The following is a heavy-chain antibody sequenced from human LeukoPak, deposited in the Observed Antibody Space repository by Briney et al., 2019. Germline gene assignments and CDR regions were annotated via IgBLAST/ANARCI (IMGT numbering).Heavy chain of an antibody. CDR3: ARGDHPSYFGSGSKGWFYYYYGMDV. Sequence: PGGSLRLSCAASGFTFSRSPMNWVRQAPGKGLEWVSSISGSSDYIYHADSVKGRFTISRDNSKNTLYLQMGSLRAEDMAVYYCARGDHPSYFGSGSKGWFYYYYGMDVWGQGTTVTVSS. J-gene: IGHJ6*02. V-gene: IGHV3-21*01. CDR1: GFTFSRSP. D-gene: IGHD3-10*01. CDR2: ISGSSDYI.